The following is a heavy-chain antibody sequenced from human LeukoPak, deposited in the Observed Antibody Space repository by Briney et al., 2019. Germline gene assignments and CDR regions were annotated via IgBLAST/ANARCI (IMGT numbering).Heavy chain of an antibody. CDR1: GGSISSSSYY. Sequence: SETLSLTCTVSGGSISSSSYYWGWIRQPPGKGLEWIGSIYYSGSTYYNPSLKSRVTISVDTSKNQFSLKLSSVTAADTAVYYCASYSYSSGWYPYYYYGMDVWGQGATVTVSS. V-gene: IGHV4-39*01. CDR2: IYYSGST. J-gene: IGHJ6*02. D-gene: IGHD6-13*01. CDR3: ASYSYSSGWYPYYYYGMDV.